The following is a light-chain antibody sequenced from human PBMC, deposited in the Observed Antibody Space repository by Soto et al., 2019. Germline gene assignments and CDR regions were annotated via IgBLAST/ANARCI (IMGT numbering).Light chain of an antibody. V-gene: IGKV3-20*01. CDR3: QQYGRSPPT. CDR2: GAS. J-gene: IGKJ4*01. Sequence: EVVLTQSPGTLSLSPGERATLSCRASQTFSNNYLAWYQQKPGQAPRLLVYGASSRASGIPDRFSGSGSGTDFTLTISRLEPEDFAVYYCQQYGRSPPTFGGGTNVEIK. CDR1: QTFSNNY.